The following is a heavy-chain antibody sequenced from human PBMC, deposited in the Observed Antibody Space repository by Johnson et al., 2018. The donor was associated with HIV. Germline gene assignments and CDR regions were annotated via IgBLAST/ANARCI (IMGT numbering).Heavy chain of an antibody. J-gene: IGHJ3*02. D-gene: IGHD1-1*01. CDR3: AKVGGTTILRDAFDI. CDR1: GFTFSSYD. Sequence: QVQLVESGGGVVQPGRSLRLSCAASGFTFSSYDMHWVRQAPGKGMDWVAFISYDGSNKYYADSVKGRFTISRDNSKNTLYLQMNSLRAEDTAVYYCAKVGGTTILRDAFDIWGQGTMVTVSS. CDR2: ISYDGSNK. V-gene: IGHV3-30*18.